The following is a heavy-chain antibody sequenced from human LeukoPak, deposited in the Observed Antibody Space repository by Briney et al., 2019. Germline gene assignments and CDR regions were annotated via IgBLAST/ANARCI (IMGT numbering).Heavy chain of an antibody. D-gene: IGHD3-16*01. Sequence: SETLSLTCSVSGGSISSSTYSWGWIRLPPGKGLEWIGTIYYSGSTYYSPSLNSRVTISIDTSKNQFSLKLHSVTAADTAVYYCARSQALAAGGNLDYWGQGTLVAVSS. J-gene: IGHJ4*02. CDR2: IYYSGST. CDR3: ARSQALAAGGNLDY. CDR1: GGSISSSTYS. V-gene: IGHV4-39*01.